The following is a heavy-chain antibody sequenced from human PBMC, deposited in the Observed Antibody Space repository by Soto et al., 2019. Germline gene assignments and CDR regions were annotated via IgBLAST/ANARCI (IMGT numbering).Heavy chain of an antibody. CDR3: ARGPDTFRAIPYGGWFAP. V-gene: IGHV1-46*01. J-gene: IGHJ5*02. Sequence: QVQLVQSGAEVKKPGASVKVSCKASGYTFTSYYMHWVRQAPGQGLEWMGIINPSGGSTSYAQKFQGRVTMTRDTSASTVYMELSSLRSEATAVYYCARGPDTFRAIPYGGWFAPWGQGTLVTVSS. D-gene: IGHD3-10*01. CDR1: GYTFTSYY. CDR2: INPSGGST.